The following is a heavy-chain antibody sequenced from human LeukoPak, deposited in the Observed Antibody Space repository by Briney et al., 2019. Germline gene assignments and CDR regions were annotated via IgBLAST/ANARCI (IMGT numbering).Heavy chain of an antibody. CDR3: ARDRSGWYGSEY. CDR2: IYSSGST. CDR1: GGSISGHY. J-gene: IGHJ4*02. Sequence: SETLPLTCTVSGGSISGHYWSWVRQPAEKGLEWIGRIYSSGSTNYNPSLKSRVTMSVDTSKNQFFLKLSSVTAADTAVYYCARDRSGWYGSEYWGQGTLVTVSS. D-gene: IGHD6-19*01. V-gene: IGHV4-4*07.